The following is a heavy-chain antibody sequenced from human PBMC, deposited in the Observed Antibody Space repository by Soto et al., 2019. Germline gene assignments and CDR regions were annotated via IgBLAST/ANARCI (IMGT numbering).Heavy chain of an antibody. J-gene: IGHJ4*02. CDR2: ISGSSNTV. V-gene: IGHV3-48*01. CDR1: GFTFSNYG. D-gene: IGHD2-8*02. CDR3: ARDSSNTGALPGGHWWGYYFDY. Sequence: GGSLRLSCAASGFTFSNYGMNWVRQAPGKGLEWVSYISGSSNTVYYADSVKGRFTISRDNAKNSLYLQMNSLRAEDTAVYYCARDSSNTGALPGGHWWGYYFDYWGQGTLVTVSS.